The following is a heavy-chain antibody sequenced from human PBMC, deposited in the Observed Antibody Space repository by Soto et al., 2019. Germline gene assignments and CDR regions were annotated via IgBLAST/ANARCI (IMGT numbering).Heavy chain of an antibody. Sequence: LETLSLTCTVSGGSMSRYYWTWIRQPPGKGLEWIGNIHYTGSTNYNPSLKSRVTILLGTSTSQFSLKVSSVTAADTAVYYCARDLTISSTDGPLDPWGHGTLVTVSS. CDR3: ARDLTISSTDGPLDP. J-gene: IGHJ5*02. CDR1: GGSMSRYY. V-gene: IGHV4-59*01. CDR2: IHYTGST. D-gene: IGHD1-1*01.